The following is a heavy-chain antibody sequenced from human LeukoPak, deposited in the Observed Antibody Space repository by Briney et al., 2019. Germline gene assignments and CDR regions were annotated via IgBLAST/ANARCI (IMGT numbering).Heavy chain of an antibody. CDR2: ISGSGGST. J-gene: IGHJ4*02. V-gene: IGHV3-23*01. Sequence: GGSLRLSCAASGFTFSSYAMGWVRQAPGKGLEWVSAISGSGGSTYYADSVKGRFTISRDNSKNTLYLQMNSLRAEDTAVYYCARDQYYYDSSGYFYDFWGQGTLVTVSS. CDR1: GFTFSSYA. CDR3: ARDQYYYDSSGYFYDF. D-gene: IGHD3-22*01.